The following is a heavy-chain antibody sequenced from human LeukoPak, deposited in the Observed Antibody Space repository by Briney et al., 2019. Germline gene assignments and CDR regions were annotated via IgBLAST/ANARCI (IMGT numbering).Heavy chain of an antibody. CDR1: GGSISSYY. V-gene: IGHV4-4*07. D-gene: IGHD3-22*01. CDR2: IYTSGST. CDR3: ARDLRGYYDSSGYYDY. J-gene: IGHJ4*02. Sequence: SETLSLTCTVSGGSISSYYWSWIRQPAGKGLEWIGRIYTSGSTNYNPSLKSRVTMSVDTSKNQFSLKLSSVTAADTAVYYCARDLRGYYDSSGYYDYWGQGTLVTVSS.